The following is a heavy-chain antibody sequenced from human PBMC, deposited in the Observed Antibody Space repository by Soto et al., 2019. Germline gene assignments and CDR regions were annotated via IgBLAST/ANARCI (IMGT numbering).Heavy chain of an antibody. J-gene: IGHJ4*02. CDR1: GYTLTSFY. CDR3: ARSPRPTGTTLYYFDS. CDR2: IDPSAGST. V-gene: IGHV1-46*01. D-gene: IGHD1-1*01. Sequence: ASVKVSCKASGYTLTSFYMHWMRQAPGQGLEWMGVIDPSAGSTTYAQKFKGRVRMTRDTFTSTVFMELSSPRSEDTAVYYCARSPRPTGTTLYYFDSWGQRTLVTVSS.